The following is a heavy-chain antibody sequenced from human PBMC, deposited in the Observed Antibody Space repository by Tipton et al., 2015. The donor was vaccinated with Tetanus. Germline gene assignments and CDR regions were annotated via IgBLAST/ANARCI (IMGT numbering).Heavy chain of an antibody. CDR3: AFRTNWRFSRGFDC. J-gene: IGHJ4*02. V-gene: IGHV3-53*01. CDR2: IYTGGSA. D-gene: IGHD1-20*01. Sequence: SLRLSCAASGVTVSGNYMSWVRQAPGKGLEWVSVIYTGGSADYTDPVKGRFTISRDNSNNSLSLQMNSLRIDDTAVYYCAFRTNWRFSRGFDCWGQGILVTVSS. CDR1: GVTVSGNY.